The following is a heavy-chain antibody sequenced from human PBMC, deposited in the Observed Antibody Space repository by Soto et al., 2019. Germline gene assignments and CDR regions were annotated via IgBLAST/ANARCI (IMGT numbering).Heavy chain of an antibody. Sequence: QVQLVESGGGVVQPGRSLRLSCAASGFTFSSYGMHWVRQAPGKGLEWVAVISYDGRNKYYTDSVKGRFTISRDNSKNTLYLQMNSLRADDTAVYYCAKDSNVVIVLVPVAIGGFDPWGQGTLVTVSS. D-gene: IGHD2-2*01. CDR2: ISYDGRNK. CDR1: GFTFSSYG. CDR3: AKDSNVVIVLVPVAIGGFDP. V-gene: IGHV3-30*18. J-gene: IGHJ5*02.